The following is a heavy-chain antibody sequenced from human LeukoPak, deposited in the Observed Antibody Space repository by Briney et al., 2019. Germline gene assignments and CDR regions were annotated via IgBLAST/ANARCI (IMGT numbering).Heavy chain of an antibody. CDR3: ARGRKTASIYYYYMDV. D-gene: IGHD1-14*01. V-gene: IGHV1-69*05. CDR2: IIPIFGTA. CDR1: GGTFSSYA. Sequence: SVKVSCKASGGTFSSYAISWVRQAPGQGLEWTGGIIPIFGTANYAQKFQGRVTITTDESTSTAYMELSSLRSEDTAVYYCARGRKTASIYYYYMDVWGKGTTVTVSS. J-gene: IGHJ6*03.